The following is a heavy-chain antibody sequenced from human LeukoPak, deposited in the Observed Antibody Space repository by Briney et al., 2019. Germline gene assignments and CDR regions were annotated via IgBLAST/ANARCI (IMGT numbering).Heavy chain of an antibody. CDR1: GLTFSSYS. Sequence: QPGGSLRLSCAASGLTFSSYSMNWVRQAPGKGLEWVSYISSSSSTIYYADSVKGRFTISRDNAKNSLYLQMNSLRDEDTAVYYCIRQECSGGSCSYVDYWGQGTLVTVSS. CDR2: ISSSSSTI. V-gene: IGHV3-48*02. D-gene: IGHD2-15*01. CDR3: IRQECSGGSCSYVDY. J-gene: IGHJ4*02.